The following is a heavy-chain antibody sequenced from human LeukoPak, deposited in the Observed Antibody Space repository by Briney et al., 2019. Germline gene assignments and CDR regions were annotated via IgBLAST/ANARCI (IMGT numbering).Heavy chain of an antibody. V-gene: IGHV5-51*01. Sequence: KISCKASGYRFTNYWIAWVRQMPGQGLEWMGIIYPGDSETTYSPSWRGQVTMSADKSTTTAYLQWSSLKASDTAVYYCARQGAGYCSSATCPPPTAIDYWGQGTLVTVSS. CDR3: ARQGAGYCSSATCPPPTAIDY. CDR1: GYRFTNYW. J-gene: IGHJ4*02. D-gene: IGHD2-2*01. CDR2: IYPGDSET.